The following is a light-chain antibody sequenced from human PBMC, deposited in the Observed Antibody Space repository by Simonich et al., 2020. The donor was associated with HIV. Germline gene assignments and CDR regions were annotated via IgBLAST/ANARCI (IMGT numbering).Light chain of an antibody. CDR3: QSSDSSLWV. Sequence: QSVLTQPPSASGTPGQRVTISCSGSSSNIGSNTVNWYQQLPGTAPKPRIYANPNRPSGVPDRFSGAKSGTSSSLAITGLQAEDEADYYCQSSDSSLWVFGGGTKLTVL. V-gene: IGLV1-44*01. CDR2: ANP. J-gene: IGLJ3*02. CDR1: SSNIGSNT.